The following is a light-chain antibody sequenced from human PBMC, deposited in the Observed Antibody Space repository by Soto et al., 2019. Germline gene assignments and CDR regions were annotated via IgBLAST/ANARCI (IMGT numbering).Light chain of an antibody. V-gene: IGKV1-5*01. CDR2: DAS. CDR1: QNISVW. Sequence: DIQMTQSPSTLSASVGDGVTITCRASQNISVWLAWYQQRPGKAPKFLIYDASNLETGVSSRFSGSGSGTEFTPTIRSLPPDDFATYCCQQYDSSSPTFGHGTKLEIK. J-gene: IGKJ2*01. CDR3: QQYDSSSPT.